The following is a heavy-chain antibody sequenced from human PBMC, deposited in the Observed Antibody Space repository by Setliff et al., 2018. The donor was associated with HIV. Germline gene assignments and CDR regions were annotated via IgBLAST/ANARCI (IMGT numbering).Heavy chain of an antibody. Sequence: SSVNVSCKASGGTFSSFGISWVRQAPGQGLEWMGGITPMFGTAKYAQKFQGRVTITADESTSTVYMEMSSLGSEDTAVYYCAASTEMVTFGYSYYYMDVWGKGTTVTVSS. CDR1: GGTFSSFG. D-gene: IGHD3-16*01. J-gene: IGHJ6*03. CDR2: ITPMFGTA. CDR3: AASTEMVTFGYSYYYMDV. V-gene: IGHV1-69*13.